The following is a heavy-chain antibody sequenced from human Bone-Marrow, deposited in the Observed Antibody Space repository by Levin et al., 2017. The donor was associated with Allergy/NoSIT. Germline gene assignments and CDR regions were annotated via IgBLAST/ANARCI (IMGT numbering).Heavy chain of an antibody. V-gene: IGHV1-69*02. CDR2: IIPILGIA. J-gene: IGHJ4*02. CDR1: GGTFSSYT. Sequence: GGSLRLSCKASGGTFSSYTISWVRQAPGQGLEWMGRIIPILGIANYAQKFQGRVTITADKSTSTAYMELSSLRSEDTAVYYCVGDYDYVWGSYRLDYWGQGTLVTVSS. CDR3: VGDYDYVWGSYRLDY. D-gene: IGHD3-16*02.